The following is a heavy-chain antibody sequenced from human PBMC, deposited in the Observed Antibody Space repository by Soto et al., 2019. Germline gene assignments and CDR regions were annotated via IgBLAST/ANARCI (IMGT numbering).Heavy chain of an antibody. Sequence: ASVKVSCKASGYTFTSYGINWVRQAPGRGLEWMGWINPGIGNTKYSQQFQGRVIIDRDTSASTAYMELSSLRSEDTAVYYCARGGYFDSSNYLAYWGLGTLVTVSS. CDR3: ARGGYFDSSNYLAY. CDR2: INPGIGNT. V-gene: IGHV1-3*01. D-gene: IGHD3-22*01. J-gene: IGHJ4*02. CDR1: GYTFTSYG.